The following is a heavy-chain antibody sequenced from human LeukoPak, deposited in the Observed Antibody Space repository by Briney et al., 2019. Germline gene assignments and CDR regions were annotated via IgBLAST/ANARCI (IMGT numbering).Heavy chain of an antibody. CDR3: AREAVEYCSGGSCYGGIDY. J-gene: IGHJ4*02. Sequence: GASVKVSCKASGYTFTSHGISWVRQAPGQGLEWMGWISTDNGNTKYAQKLQGRVTMTTDTSTRTAYMELRSLRSDDTAVYHCAREAVEYCSGGSCYGGIDYWGQGTLVTVSS. CDR2: ISTDNGNT. CDR1: GYTFTSHG. D-gene: IGHD2-15*01. V-gene: IGHV1-18*01.